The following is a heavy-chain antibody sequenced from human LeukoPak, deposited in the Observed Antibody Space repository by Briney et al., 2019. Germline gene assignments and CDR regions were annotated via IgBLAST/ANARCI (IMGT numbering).Heavy chain of an antibody. CDR3: ARGTGWSRGDFDY. CDR2: IYYSGST. CDR1: GGSISSYY. Sequence: PSETLSLTCTVSGGSISSYYWSWIRQPPGKGLEWIGYIYYSGSTNYNPSLKSRVTISVDTSKNQFSLKLSSVTAADTAVYYCARGTGWSRGDFDYWGQGTLVTVSS. V-gene: IGHV4-59*01. D-gene: IGHD2-8*02. J-gene: IGHJ4*02.